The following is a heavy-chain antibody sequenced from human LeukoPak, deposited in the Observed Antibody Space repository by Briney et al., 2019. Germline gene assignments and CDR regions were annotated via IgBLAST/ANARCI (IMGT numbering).Heavy chain of an antibody. CDR1: GFTFSYYW. Sequence: GGSLRLSCAASGFTFSYYWMTWVRQAPGKGLEWVANIKKDGSEKYFVDSVKGRFTISGDNAKNSLYLQMNSLSAEDTAVYYCARDYGGSDFDYWGQGTLVTVSS. V-gene: IGHV3-7*01. D-gene: IGHD3-16*01. CDR2: IKKDGSEK. J-gene: IGHJ4*02. CDR3: ARDYGGSDFDY.